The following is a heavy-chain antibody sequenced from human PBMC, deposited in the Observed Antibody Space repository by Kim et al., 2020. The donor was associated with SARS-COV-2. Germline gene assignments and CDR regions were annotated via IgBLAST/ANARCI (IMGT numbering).Heavy chain of an antibody. J-gene: IGHJ3*02. CDR3: ATSARWSGAFDI. Sequence: IYAQKFQGRVTMTADTSTDTAYMELSSLRSEDTGVYGCATSARWSGAFDIWGQGTMVTVSS. D-gene: IGHD2-15*01. V-gene: IGHV1-24*01.